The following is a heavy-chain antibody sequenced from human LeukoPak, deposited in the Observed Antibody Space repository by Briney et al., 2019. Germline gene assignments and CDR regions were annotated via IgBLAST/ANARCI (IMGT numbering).Heavy chain of an antibody. CDR3: ARGRLYGAAAGTD. Sequence: GRSLRLSCAASGFTFSSYGMHWVRQAPGKGLEWVAVIWYDGSNKYYADSVKGRFTISRDNSKNTLYLQMNSLRAEDTAVYYCARGRLYGAAAGTDWGQGTLVTVSS. D-gene: IGHD6-13*01. CDR1: GFTFSSYG. V-gene: IGHV3-33*01. CDR2: IWYDGSNK. J-gene: IGHJ4*02.